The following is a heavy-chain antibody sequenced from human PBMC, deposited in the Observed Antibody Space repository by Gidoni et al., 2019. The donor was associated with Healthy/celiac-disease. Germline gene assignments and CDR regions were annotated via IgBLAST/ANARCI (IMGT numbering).Heavy chain of an antibody. Sequence: QVQLQESGPGLVKPSQTLSLTCTVSGGSISSGSYYWSWIRQPAGKGLEWIGRIYTSGSTNYNPSLKSRVTISVDTSKNQFSLKLSSVTAADTAVYYCARDVRADYYYGMDVWGQGTTVTVSS. CDR3: ARDVRADYYYGMDV. CDR2: IYTSGST. J-gene: IGHJ6*02. D-gene: IGHD1-26*01. V-gene: IGHV4-61*02. CDR1: GGSISSGSYY.